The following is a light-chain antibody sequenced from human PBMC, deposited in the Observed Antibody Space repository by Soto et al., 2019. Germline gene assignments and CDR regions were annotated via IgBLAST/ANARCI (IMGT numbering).Light chain of an antibody. CDR1: ESVTNKY. J-gene: IGKJ2*01. CDR2: GSS. CDR3: QQYGSSPPYT. Sequence: EVVLTQSPGTLSLSPGERATLSCRASESVTNKYLACYQQNPGQAPRLRIFGSSDRATGIPDRFSGSGSGTDFTLNISRLEPEDFAVYYCQQYGSSPPYTFGQGTKLEI. V-gene: IGKV3-20*01.